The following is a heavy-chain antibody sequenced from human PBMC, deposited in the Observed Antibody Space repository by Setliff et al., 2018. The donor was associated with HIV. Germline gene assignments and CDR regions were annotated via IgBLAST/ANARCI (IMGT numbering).Heavy chain of an antibody. CDR1: GFTVSSNS. CDR2: IYRVGIT. CDR3: ARVFGPFDY. J-gene: IGHJ4*02. V-gene: IGHV3-53*01. Sequence: LRLSCAASGFTVSSNSMSWVRQAPGKGLEWVSVIYRVGITYYTDSVKGRFTISRDNSKNTLYLQMNSLRAEDTAVYYCARVFGPFDYWGQGTLVTVSS. D-gene: IGHD3-10*02.